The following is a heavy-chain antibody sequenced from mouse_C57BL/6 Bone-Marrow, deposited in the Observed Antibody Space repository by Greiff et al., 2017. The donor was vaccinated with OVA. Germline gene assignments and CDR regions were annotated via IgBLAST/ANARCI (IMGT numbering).Heavy chain of an antibody. V-gene: IGHV1-54*01. CDR3: AGRQLRLEAWFAY. J-gene: IGHJ3*01. CDR1: GYAFTNYL. CDR2: INPGSGGT. Sequence: VKLQESGAELVRPGTSVKVSCKASGYAFTNYLIAWVKQRPGQGLEWIGVINPGSGGTTYNEKFKGKATLTADKSSSTAYMQLSSLTSEDSAFYFCAGRQLRLEAWFAYWGQGTLVTVSA. D-gene: IGHD3-2*02.